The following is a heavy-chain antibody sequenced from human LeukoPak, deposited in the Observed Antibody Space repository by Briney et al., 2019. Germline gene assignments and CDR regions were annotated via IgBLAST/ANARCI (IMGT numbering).Heavy chain of an antibody. Sequence: GGSLRLSCAASGFTFNNYNMNWVRQAPGKGLEWVSYISFSGSTIYYADSVKGRFTISRDNAKNSLYLQMNSLRAEDTGVYYCANRISGSSSWGQGTLVTVSS. V-gene: IGHV3-48*04. D-gene: IGHD3-10*01. CDR2: ISFSGSTI. CDR3: ANRISGSSS. J-gene: IGHJ5*02. CDR1: GFTFNNYN.